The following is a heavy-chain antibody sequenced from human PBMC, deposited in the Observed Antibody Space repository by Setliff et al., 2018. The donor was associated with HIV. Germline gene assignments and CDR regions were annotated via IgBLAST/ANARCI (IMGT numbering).Heavy chain of an antibody. J-gene: IGHJ5*02. CDR3: ARADETTIFGVVYSVGYWFDP. V-gene: IGHV1-2*01. Sequence: GASVKVSCKASGYTFTGYFLHWVRQAPGQGLEWMGRINPNSGGTNYAQKFQGRVTSTRETSISTAYMELSRLRSDYTAVYYCARADETTIFGVVYSVGYWFDPWGQGTLVTVSS. D-gene: IGHD3-3*01. CDR2: INPNSGGT. CDR1: GYTFTGYF.